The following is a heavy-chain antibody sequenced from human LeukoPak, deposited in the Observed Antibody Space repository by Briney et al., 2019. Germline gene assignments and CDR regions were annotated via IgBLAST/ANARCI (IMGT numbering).Heavy chain of an antibody. CDR3: ARDWGYYYDSSGYYYLDY. Sequence: SVKVSCKASGGTFSSYAISWVRQAPGQGLEWMGRIIPILGIANYAQKFQGRVTITADKSTSTAYMELSSLRSEDTAVYYCARDWGYYYDSSGYYYLDYWGQGTLVTVSS. D-gene: IGHD3-22*01. V-gene: IGHV1-69*04. J-gene: IGHJ4*02. CDR2: IIPILGIA. CDR1: GGTFSSYA.